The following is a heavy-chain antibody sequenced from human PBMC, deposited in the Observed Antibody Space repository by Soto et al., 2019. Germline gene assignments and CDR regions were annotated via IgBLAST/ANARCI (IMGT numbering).Heavy chain of an antibody. Sequence: GGSLRLSCAASGFTFSSYGMHWVRQAPGKGLEWVAVISYDGSNKYYADSVKGRFTISRDNSKNTLCLQMNSLRAEDTAVYYCAKETGYSSSWYLDYRAQGTLVTVSS. CDR3: AKETGYSSSWYLDY. CDR2: ISYDGSNK. D-gene: IGHD6-13*01. CDR1: GFTFSSYG. J-gene: IGHJ4*02. V-gene: IGHV3-30*18.